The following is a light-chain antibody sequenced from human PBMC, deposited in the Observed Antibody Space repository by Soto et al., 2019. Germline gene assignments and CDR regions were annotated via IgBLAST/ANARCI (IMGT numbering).Light chain of an antibody. CDR1: SSDVGGYNY. CDR2: DVS. J-gene: IGLJ1*01. Sequence: QSVLTQPASVSGSPGQSITISCTGTSSDVGGYNYVSWYQQHPGKAPKLMIYDVSNRPSGVSNRFSGSKSGNTASLTISELQAEDEADYYCSSYTSSSTLDYVFGTGTRSPS. CDR3: SSYTSSSTLDYV. V-gene: IGLV2-14*01.